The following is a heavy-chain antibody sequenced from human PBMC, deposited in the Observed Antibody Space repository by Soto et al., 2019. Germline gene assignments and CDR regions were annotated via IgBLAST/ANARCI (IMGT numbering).Heavy chain of an antibody. D-gene: IGHD4-4*01. CDR1: GYTFTSYD. J-gene: IGHJ5*02. CDR3: ARRPGNYYWFDP. V-gene: IGHV1-8*01. Sequence: ASVKVSCKASGYTFTSYDITWVRQATGQGLEWMGWMNPNSGNTGYAQKFQGRVTMTRNTSISTAYMELSSLRSEDTAVYYCARRPGNYYWFDPWGQGTLVTVSS. CDR2: MNPNSGNT.